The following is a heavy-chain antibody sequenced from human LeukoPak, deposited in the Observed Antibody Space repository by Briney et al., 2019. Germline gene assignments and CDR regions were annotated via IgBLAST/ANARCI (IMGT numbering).Heavy chain of an antibody. D-gene: IGHD6-13*01. CDR2: IYYSGST. J-gene: IGHJ4*02. Sequence: SETLSLTCTVSGGSISSGDYYWSWLRQPPGKDLEWIGYIYYSGSTYYNPSLKSRVTISVDTSKNQFSLKLSSVTAADTAVYHCARVSYSSSWYGDHQYYFDYWGQGTLVTVSS. V-gene: IGHV4-30-4*01. CDR1: GGSISSGDYY. CDR3: ARVSYSSSWYGDHQYYFDY.